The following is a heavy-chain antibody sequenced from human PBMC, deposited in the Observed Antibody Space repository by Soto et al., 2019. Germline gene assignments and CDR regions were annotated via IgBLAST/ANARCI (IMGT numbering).Heavy chain of an antibody. CDR3: ARDQGWSAN. J-gene: IGHJ4*02. Sequence: EVQLVESGGGLIQPGGYLRLSCAASGFTVSSNYMRRVPQAPGKGLEWVTVIYSGGSTYYADSVKGRFTISRDNSKNTLYLQMNRLRAEDTAVYYCARDQGWSANWGPGTLVTVSS. CDR2: IYSGGST. CDR1: GFTVSSNY. V-gene: IGHV3-53*01.